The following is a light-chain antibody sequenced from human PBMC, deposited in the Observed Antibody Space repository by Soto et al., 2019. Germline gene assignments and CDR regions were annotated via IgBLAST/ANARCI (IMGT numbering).Light chain of an antibody. V-gene: IGKV3-11*01. CDR3: QQRSNWPLT. CDR2: DAS. J-gene: IGKJ4*01. Sequence: EIVLTQSPPTLSLSPGERVTLSCRASQSVTRHLAWYQQKPGQAPRLLIYDASNRAPGIPARFSGSGSGTDFTLTISSLEPEDFAVYYCQQRSNWPLTFGGGTKVDI. CDR1: QSVTRH.